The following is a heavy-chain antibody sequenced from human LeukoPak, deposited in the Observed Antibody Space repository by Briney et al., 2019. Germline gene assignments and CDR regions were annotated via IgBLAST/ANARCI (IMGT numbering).Heavy chain of an antibody. CDR2: ISPNNGGT. D-gene: IGHD3-10*01. J-gene: IGHJ4*01. CDR1: GYTFTGYY. V-gene: IGHV1-2*02. Sequence: ASVKVSCKAAGYTFTGYYMHWVRQAPGQGLEWMGWISPNNGGTTYAQKFQGRVTMTRDTSISTVYMELSSLRSEDAAVYYCARDLKFGELLYSFDRWGQGTLVTVSS. CDR3: ARDLKFGELLYSFDR.